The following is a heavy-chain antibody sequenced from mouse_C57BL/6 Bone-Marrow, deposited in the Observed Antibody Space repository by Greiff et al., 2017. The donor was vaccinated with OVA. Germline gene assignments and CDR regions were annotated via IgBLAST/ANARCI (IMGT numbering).Heavy chain of an antibody. CDR3: ARGCRDGYGWFAY. D-gene: IGHD2-2*01. J-gene: IGHJ3*01. CDR1: GFTFSDYG. CDR2: ISSGSSTI. Sequence: DVKLVESGGGLVKPGGSLKLSCAASGFTFSDYGMHWVRQAPEKGLEWVAYISSGSSTIYYADTVKGRFTISRDNAKNTLFLQMTSLRSEDTAMYYCARGCRDGYGWFAYWGQGTLVTVSA. V-gene: IGHV5-17*01.